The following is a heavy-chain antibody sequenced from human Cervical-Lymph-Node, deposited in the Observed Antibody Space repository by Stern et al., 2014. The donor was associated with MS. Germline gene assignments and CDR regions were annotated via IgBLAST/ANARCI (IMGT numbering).Heavy chain of an antibody. CDR3: ARSEWELNYYYGMDV. CDR1: GFTFSSYS. V-gene: IGHV3-21*01. CDR2: ISSSSSYI. Sequence: EVQLEESGGGLVKPGGSLRLSCAASGFTFSSYSMNWVRQAPGKGLEWVSSISSSSSYIYYADSVKGRFTISRDNAKNSLYLQMNSLRAEDTAVYYCARSEWELNYYYGMDVWGQGTTVTVSS. D-gene: IGHD1-26*01. J-gene: IGHJ6*02.